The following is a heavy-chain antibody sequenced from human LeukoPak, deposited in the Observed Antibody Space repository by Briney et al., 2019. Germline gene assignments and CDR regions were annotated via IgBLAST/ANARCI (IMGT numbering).Heavy chain of an antibody. V-gene: IGHV3-30*04. D-gene: IGHD3-22*01. J-gene: IGHJ4*02. CDR3: ASEYYYDSSGYYPPLEY. Sequence: GRSLRLSCAASGFTFSSYAMHWVRQAPGKGLEWVAVISYDGSNKYYADSVKGRFTISRDNSKNTLYLQMNSLRAEDTAVYYCASEYYYDSSGYYPPLEYWGQGTLVTVSS. CDR2: ISYDGSNK. CDR1: GFTFSSYA.